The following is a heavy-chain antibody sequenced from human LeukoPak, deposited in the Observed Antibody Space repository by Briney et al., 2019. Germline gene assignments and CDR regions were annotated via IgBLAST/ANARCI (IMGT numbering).Heavy chain of an antibody. Sequence: ASVKVSCKTSGYTFTSFGMSWVRQAPGQGLEWMGWISAYNGNTKYAQKVQGRVTMTTDTSTSTAYMELRSLRSDDTAAYYCARGLQENLAWLTAFSAFDIWGQGTMVTVSS. V-gene: IGHV1-18*01. CDR2: ISAYNGNT. D-gene: IGHD6-19*01. CDR3: ARGLQENLAWLTAFSAFDI. J-gene: IGHJ3*02. CDR1: GYTFTSFG.